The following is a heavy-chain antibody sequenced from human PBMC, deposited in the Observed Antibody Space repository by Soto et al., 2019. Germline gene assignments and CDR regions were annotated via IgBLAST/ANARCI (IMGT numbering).Heavy chain of an antibody. Sequence: QVQLVQSGAEVKKPGSSVKVSCKASGGTFSSYAISWVRQAPGQGLEWMGGIIPIFGTANYAQKFQGRVTITADKSTSTAYMELGSLRSEDTAVYYCARGVMATITRADYFDYWGQGTLVTVSS. V-gene: IGHV1-69*06. CDR2: IIPIFGTA. CDR3: ARGVMATITRADYFDY. J-gene: IGHJ4*02. D-gene: IGHD5-12*01. CDR1: GGTFSSYA.